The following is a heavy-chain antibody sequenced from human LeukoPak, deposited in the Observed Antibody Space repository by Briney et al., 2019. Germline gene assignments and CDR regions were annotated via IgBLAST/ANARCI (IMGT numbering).Heavy chain of an antibody. CDR1: GLTSISYG. CDR3: ARGSDFDA. Sequence: GGSLKLSWAASGLTSISYGMHWVRQAPGKGMKWLALISYDGSNKYYADSVKCRFTISRDNSKNTLYLQMNSLSPEDTAVYYCARGSDFDAWGQGTLVTVSS. V-gene: IGHV3-30*03. CDR2: ISYDGSNK. D-gene: IGHD3-3*01. J-gene: IGHJ5*02.